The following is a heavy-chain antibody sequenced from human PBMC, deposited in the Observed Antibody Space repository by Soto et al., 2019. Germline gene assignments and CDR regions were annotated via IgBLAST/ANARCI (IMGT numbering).Heavy chain of an antibody. J-gene: IGHJ6*02. CDR1: GFTFSNYA. D-gene: IGHD2-15*01. Sequence: QVQLVESGGGVVQPGRSLRVSCAASGFTFSNYAMYWVRQAPGKGLEWVAVISYDGNNKYYADSVKGRFTISRDNSKNTLYLQMNSLRAEDTVVYYCARAGCDGGTCYTLVGLRYGMDVWGQGTTVTVSS. V-gene: IGHV3-30-3*01. CDR3: ARAGCDGGTCYTLVGLRYGMDV. CDR2: ISYDGNNK.